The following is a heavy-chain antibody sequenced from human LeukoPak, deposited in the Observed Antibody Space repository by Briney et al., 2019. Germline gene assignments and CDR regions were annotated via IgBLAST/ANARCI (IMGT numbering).Heavy chain of an antibody. J-gene: IGHJ4*02. D-gene: IGHD6-6*01. CDR3: ARIGYSSSSYDY. V-gene: IGHV3-7*01. CDR2: IKEDGSTK. Sequence: GGCVRLSCAASGCRFRDYWMTWVRQTPGKGLEWVANIKEDGSTKYYVDSLRGRFTISRDNAQNSVYLQMNSLRVEDTATYYCARIGYSSSSYDYWGQGIPVTVSS. CDR1: GCRFRDYW.